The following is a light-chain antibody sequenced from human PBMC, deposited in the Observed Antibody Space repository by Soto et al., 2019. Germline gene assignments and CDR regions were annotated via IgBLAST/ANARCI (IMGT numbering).Light chain of an antibody. Sequence: NFMLTQPHSVSESPGKTVTISCTRSSGSIASNYVQWYQQRPGSAPTTVIYEDNQRPSGVPDRFSGSIDSSSNSVSLTISGLKTEDEADYYCQSYGDNNQVFGGGTKLTVL. CDR3: QSYGDNNQV. J-gene: IGLJ3*02. CDR2: EDN. V-gene: IGLV6-57*04. CDR1: SGSIASNY.